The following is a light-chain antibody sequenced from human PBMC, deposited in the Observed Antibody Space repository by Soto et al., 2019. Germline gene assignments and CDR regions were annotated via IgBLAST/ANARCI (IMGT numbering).Light chain of an antibody. Sequence: EIVLSQSPGTLSLSPGERATLSCRASQSISTSSLAWYRQKPGQAPRLLMYGASTRATGIPARFSGRGSGTEFTLTISRLEPEDFAVYYCQQYGSSPRTFGQGTKVDIK. V-gene: IGKV3-20*01. CDR3: QQYGSSPRT. CDR2: GAS. CDR1: QSISTSS. J-gene: IGKJ1*01.